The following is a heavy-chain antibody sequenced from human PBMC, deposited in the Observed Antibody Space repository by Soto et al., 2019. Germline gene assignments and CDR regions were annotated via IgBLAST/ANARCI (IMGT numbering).Heavy chain of an antibody. J-gene: IGHJ1*01. CDR1: DESGTSPGNY. V-gene: IGHV4-31*11. CDR2: ISSGGGP. CDR3: KLNHCAGGGCYDRDY. D-gene: IGHD2-15*01. Sequence: VQLQESGPGLVKPSQTLSLTCAVSDESGTSPGNYWNWIRQRPDTGLEWIGYISSGGGPFYNPSRQSRVSLSLDTSNNLFSLTLNSVTAADTAVYYCKLNHCAGGGCYDRDYWGQGTRVTVSS.